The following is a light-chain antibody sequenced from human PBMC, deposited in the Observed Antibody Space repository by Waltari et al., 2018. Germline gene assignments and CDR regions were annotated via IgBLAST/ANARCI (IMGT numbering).Light chain of an antibody. J-gene: IGLJ3*02. CDR1: PGSVSTTYY. Sequence: QTVVTQEPSFSVSPGGTVTLTCGLRPGSVSTTYYPSWYQQTPGQAPRPLIYSTTPPSSGVPDRISGSILGNKAALTITGAQADDESDYYCVLYMGGGILFGGGTKLTVL. CDR3: VLYMGGGIL. CDR2: STT. V-gene: IGLV8-61*01.